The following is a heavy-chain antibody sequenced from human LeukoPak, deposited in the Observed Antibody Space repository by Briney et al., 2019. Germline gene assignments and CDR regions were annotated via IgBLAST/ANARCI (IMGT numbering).Heavy chain of an antibody. Sequence: PGGALRLSCGASGFTLHTYAMAWVRQAPGKGVAWVSSICGDGGGTHYAHSVKGRFTVSRDNANNALFLDMNGLKVADTAFYVCAKVRGSGIHLWLQPWDLWGQGNLVIVSS. CDR1: GFTLHTYA. D-gene: IGHD5-18*01. CDR2: ICGDGGGT. V-gene: IGHV3-23*01. J-gene: IGHJ5*02. CDR3: AKVRGSGIHLWLQPWDL.